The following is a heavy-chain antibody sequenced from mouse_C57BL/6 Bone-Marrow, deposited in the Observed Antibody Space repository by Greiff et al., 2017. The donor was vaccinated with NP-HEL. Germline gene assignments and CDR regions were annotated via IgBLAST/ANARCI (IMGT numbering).Heavy chain of an antibody. J-gene: IGHJ3*01. Sequence: DVKLQESVAELVRPGASVKLSCTASGFNIKNTYMHWVKQRPEQGLEWIGRIDPANGNTKYAPKFQGKATITADTSSNTAYLQLSSLTSEDTAIYYCARPHYYGSSYDGFAYWGQGTLVTVSA. CDR1: GFNIKNTY. CDR2: IDPANGNT. CDR3: ARPHYYGSSYDGFAY. D-gene: IGHD1-1*01. V-gene: IGHV14-3*01.